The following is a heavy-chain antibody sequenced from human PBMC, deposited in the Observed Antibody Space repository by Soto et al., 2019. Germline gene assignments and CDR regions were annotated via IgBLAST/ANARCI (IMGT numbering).Heavy chain of an antibody. Sequence: QMQLVQSGPEVKKPGTSVKVSCKASGFSFTSSAMQWVRLARGQRLEWIGWIVVGSGNTNYAQKFQERVTITRDMSTSTAYMERSSLRSEDTAVYYCAAETTLYCSGGSCYPLYYYYGMDVWGQGTTVTVSS. D-gene: IGHD2-15*01. J-gene: IGHJ6*02. CDR1: GFSFTSSA. V-gene: IGHV1-58*02. CDR3: AAETTLYCSGGSCYPLYYYYGMDV. CDR2: IVVGSGNT.